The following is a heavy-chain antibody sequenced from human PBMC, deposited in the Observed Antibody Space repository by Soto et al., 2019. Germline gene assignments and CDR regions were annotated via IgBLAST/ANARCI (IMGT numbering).Heavy chain of an antibody. D-gene: IGHD6-19*01. CDR2: IYPGDSDT. CDR3: ARPFDTSGWYDH. CDR1: GYIFTSYW. J-gene: IGHJ5*02. V-gene: IGHV5-51*01. Sequence: PGESLKISCKGSGYIFTSYWSAWVRQMPGKGLECMGIIYPGDSDTRYSPSFEGQVTISADKSINTAYLQWSSLKASDSAMYYCARPFDTSGWYDHWGQGTLVTVSS.